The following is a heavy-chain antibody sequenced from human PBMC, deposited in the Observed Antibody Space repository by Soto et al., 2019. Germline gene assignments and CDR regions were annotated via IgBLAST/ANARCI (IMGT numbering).Heavy chain of an antibody. CDR1: GFTVSSNY. Sequence: PGGSLRLSCAASGFTVSSNYMSWVRQAPGKGLEWVSVIYSGGSTYYADSVKGRFTISGDNSKNTLYLQMNSLRAEDTAVYYCARDMAVPSYYYYGMDVWGQGTTVTVSS. V-gene: IGHV3-53*01. J-gene: IGHJ6*02. CDR2: IYSGGST. D-gene: IGHD3-10*01. CDR3: ARDMAVPSYYYYGMDV.